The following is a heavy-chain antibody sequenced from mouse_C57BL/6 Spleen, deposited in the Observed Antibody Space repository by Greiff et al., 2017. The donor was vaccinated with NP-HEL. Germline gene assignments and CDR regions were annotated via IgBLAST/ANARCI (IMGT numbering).Heavy chain of an antibody. CDR2: IYPSDSET. V-gene: IGHV1-61*01. CDR1: GYTFTSYW. D-gene: IGHD1-1*01. CDR3: ARRGSSPMDY. Sequence: QVQLQQPGAELVRPGSSVKLSCKASGYTFTSYWMDWVKQRPGQGLEWIGNIYPSDSETHYNQKFKDKATLTVDKSSSTAYMQLSSLTSEDSAVYYCARRGSSPMDYWGQGTSVTVSS. J-gene: IGHJ4*01.